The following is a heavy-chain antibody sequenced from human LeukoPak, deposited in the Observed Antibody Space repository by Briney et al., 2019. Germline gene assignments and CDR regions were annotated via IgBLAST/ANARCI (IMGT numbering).Heavy chain of an antibody. CDR2: INQDGGTK. J-gene: IGHJ4*02. D-gene: IGHD1/OR15-1a*01. CDR1: GFTFTTYY. Sequence: PGGSLRLSCAASGFTFTTYYMSWVRQAPGKGLEWVANINQDGGTKHYVDSVKGRFTISRDNAINSVFLQMNSLRAEDTAVYYCARENWTNDFWGQGTLVTVSS. CDR3: ARENWTNDF. V-gene: IGHV3-7*01.